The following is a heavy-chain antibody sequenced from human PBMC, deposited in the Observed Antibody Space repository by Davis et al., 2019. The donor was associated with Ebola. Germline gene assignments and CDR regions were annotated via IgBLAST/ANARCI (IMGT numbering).Heavy chain of an antibody. J-gene: IGHJ4*02. V-gene: IGHV1-46*01. D-gene: IGHD1-7*01. CDR2: INPNDGST. Sequence: ASVKVSCKASGYTFTNYYMHWVRQAPGQGLEWMGMINPNDGSTIYAQKFQGRVTMTRDTSTSTVYMDLRSLRSEDTAVYYCARGFYNWNFQDYFDFWGQGTLVTVSS. CDR3: ARGFYNWNFQDYFDF. CDR1: GYTFTNYY.